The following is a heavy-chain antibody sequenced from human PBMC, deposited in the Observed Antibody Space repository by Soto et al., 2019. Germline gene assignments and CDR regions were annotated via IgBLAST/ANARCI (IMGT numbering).Heavy chain of an antibody. V-gene: IGHV3-30*03. CDR1: EFTFSNYA. Sequence: GGSLRLSCAASEFTFSNYAMHWVRQAPGKGLQWLAVISYDGNNKYYADSVEGRFTISRDNSKNTVYLQMNSLRLEDTAVYYWARGPSYSDSYFDHRGQGTLVNVSS. J-gene: IGHJ4*02. CDR3: ARGPSYSDSYFDH. CDR2: ISYDGNNK. D-gene: IGHD4-17*01.